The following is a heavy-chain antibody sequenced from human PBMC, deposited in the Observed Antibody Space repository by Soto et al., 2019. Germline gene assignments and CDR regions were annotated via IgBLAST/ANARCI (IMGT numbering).Heavy chain of an antibody. CDR3: ARVGRKMTTYYFGVDV. Sequence: QMQLRESGPGLVKPSQTLSLICTVSGGTISSDDFYWTWVRQPPGKGLEWIGYIHYTGSTYFNPSLKSRLSISVDTSNNQFSLKLTSVTAADTAVYYCARVGRKMTTYYFGVDVWGQGTTVTVSS. CDR2: IHYTGST. CDR1: GGTISSDDFY. J-gene: IGHJ6*02. D-gene: IGHD3-16*01. V-gene: IGHV4-30-4*01.